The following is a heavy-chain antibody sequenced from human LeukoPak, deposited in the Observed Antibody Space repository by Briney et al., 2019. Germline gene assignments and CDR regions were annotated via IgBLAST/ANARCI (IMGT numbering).Heavy chain of an antibody. D-gene: IGHD6-6*01. CDR2: ISYDGSSI. J-gene: IGHJ6*03. CDR3: ARGSKYFYYYYMDV. Sequence: GGSLRLSCAASGFTFSDCAMHWVRQAPGKGLEWVAVISYDGSSIYNADSVKGRFTISRDNSKNTLFLQMNSLRAEDTAVYYCARGSKYFYYYYMDVWGKGNTVTVSS. CDR1: GFTFSDCA. V-gene: IGHV3-30*04.